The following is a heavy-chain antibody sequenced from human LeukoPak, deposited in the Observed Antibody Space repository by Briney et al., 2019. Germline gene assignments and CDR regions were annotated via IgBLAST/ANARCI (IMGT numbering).Heavy chain of an antibody. Sequence: GGSLRLSCAASGFTFSSYSMNWVRQAPGKGLEWVSSISSSSSYIYYADSVKGRFTISRDNAKNSLYLQMNSLRAEDTAVYYCAKDLYYYDSSGYIDPWGQGTLVTVSS. CDR3: AKDLYYYDSSGYIDP. CDR1: GFTFSSYS. V-gene: IGHV3-21*01. D-gene: IGHD3-22*01. CDR2: ISSSSSYI. J-gene: IGHJ5*02.